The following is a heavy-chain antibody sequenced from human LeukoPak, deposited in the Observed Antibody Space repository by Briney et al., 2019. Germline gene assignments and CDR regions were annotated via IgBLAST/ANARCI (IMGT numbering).Heavy chain of an antibody. V-gene: IGHV4-59*01. CDR3: AKTPIIWQQPGEAYFDY. D-gene: IGHD6-13*01. CDR1: GGSISSYY. J-gene: IGHJ4*02. Sequence: SETLSLTCTVSGGSISSYYWSWIRQPPGKGLGWIGYIYYSGSTNYNPSLKSRVTISVDTSKNQFSLKLSSVTAADTAVYYCAKTPIIWQQPGEAYFDYWGQGTLVTVSS. CDR2: IYYSGST.